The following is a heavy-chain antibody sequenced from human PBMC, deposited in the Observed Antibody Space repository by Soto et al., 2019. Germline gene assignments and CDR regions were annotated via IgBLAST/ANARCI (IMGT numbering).Heavy chain of an antibody. Sequence: GGSLRLSCAASGFTFSSYGMHWVRQAPGKGLEWVAVISYDGSNKYYADSVKGRFTISRDNSKNTLYLQMNSLRAEDTAVYYCAKDPVKYCSSTSCYTVHNYWGQGPLVTVSS. CDR1: GFTFSSYG. CDR2: ISYDGSNK. D-gene: IGHD2-2*02. J-gene: IGHJ4*02. CDR3: AKDPVKYCSSTSCYTVHNY. V-gene: IGHV3-30*18.